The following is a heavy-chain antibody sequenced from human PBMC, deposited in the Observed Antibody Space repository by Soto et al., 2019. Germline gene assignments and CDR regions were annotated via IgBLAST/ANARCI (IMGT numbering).Heavy chain of an antibody. CDR3: AKDHYGDHQSFDY. CDR1: GFTFSSYG. D-gene: IGHD4-17*01. Sequence: QVQLVESGGGVVQPGRSLRLSCAASGFTFSSYGMHWVRQAPGKGLEWVAVISYDGSNKYYADSVKGRFTISRDNSKNTLYLQMNSLRAEDTAVYYCAKDHYGDHQSFDYWGQGTLVTVSS. CDR2: ISYDGSNK. V-gene: IGHV3-30*18. J-gene: IGHJ4*02.